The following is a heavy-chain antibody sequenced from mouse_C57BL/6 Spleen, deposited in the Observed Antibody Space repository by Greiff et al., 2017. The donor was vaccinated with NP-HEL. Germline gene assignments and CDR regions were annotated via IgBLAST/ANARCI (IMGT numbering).Heavy chain of an antibody. CDR3: AREDDYDRFAY. D-gene: IGHD2-4*01. V-gene: IGHV1-66*01. J-gene: IGHJ3*01. Sequence: QVQLKQSGPELVKPGASVKISCKASGYSFTSYYIHWVKQRPGQGLEWIGWIYPGSGNTKYNEKFKGKATLTADTSSSTAYMQLSSLTSEDSAVYYCAREDDYDRFAYWGQGTLVTVSA. CDR2: IYPGSGNT. CDR1: GYSFTSYY.